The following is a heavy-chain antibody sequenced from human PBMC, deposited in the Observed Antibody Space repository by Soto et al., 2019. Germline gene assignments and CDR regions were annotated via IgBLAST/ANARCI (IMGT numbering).Heavy chain of an antibody. CDR1: GFAFSNYA. D-gene: IGHD1-1*01. Sequence: GGSLRLSCAASGFAFSNYAISWVRQPPGRGLEWVSSIGIGGDTYYADSVKGRFAISRDNSKNTLFLQMIGLRAEDTAVYYCGTGTPHSPSDIWGHGTMVTVSS. V-gene: IGHV3-23*01. CDR3: GTGTPHSPSDI. CDR2: IGIGGDT. J-gene: IGHJ3*02.